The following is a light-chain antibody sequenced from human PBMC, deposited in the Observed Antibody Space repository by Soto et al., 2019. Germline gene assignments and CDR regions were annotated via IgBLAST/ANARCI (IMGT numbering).Light chain of an antibody. J-gene: IGLJ2*01. V-gene: IGLV1-44*01. CDR2: SNN. Sequence: QSVLTQPPSASGTPGQRVTISCSGSSSNIGSKTVNWYQQLPGTAPKLLIYSNNQRPSGVPDRFSGSKSGTSASLAISGLSSEAEADYYCAAWDDSLNGVVFGGGTKLTVL. CDR1: SSNIGSKT. CDR3: AAWDDSLNGVV.